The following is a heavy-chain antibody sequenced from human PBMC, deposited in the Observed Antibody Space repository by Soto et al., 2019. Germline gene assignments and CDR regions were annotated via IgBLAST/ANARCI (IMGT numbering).Heavy chain of an antibody. D-gene: IGHD2-2*01. CDR3: ARPEEVVVPAAITWFDP. J-gene: IGHJ5*02. V-gene: IGHV3-23*01. Sequence: GGSLRLSCAASGFIFENFGMSWVRQAPGKGLEWISSISGSGFKKYYADSVKGRFTISRDNSKSTVYLELNNLSAEDTAVYYCARPEEVVVPAAITWFDPWGQGTLVTVSS. CDR1: GFIFENFG. CDR2: ISGSGFKK.